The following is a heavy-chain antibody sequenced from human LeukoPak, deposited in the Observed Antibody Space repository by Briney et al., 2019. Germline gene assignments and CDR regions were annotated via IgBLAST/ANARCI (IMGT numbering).Heavy chain of an antibody. D-gene: IGHD2-15*01. CDR3: ARDRLVGAAPIDY. V-gene: IGHV3-48*01. J-gene: IGHJ4*02. Sequence: GSLRLSCAASGFTFSNYNMNWVRQAPGKGLEWVSYISSSSSTIYYADSVKGRFTISRDNAKNSLYLQMNSLRAEDTAVYHCARDRLVGAAPIDYWGQGTLVTVSS. CDR2: ISSSSSTI. CDR1: GFTFSNYN.